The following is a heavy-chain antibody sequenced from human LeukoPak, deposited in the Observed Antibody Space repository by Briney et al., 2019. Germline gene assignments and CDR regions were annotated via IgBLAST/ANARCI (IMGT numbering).Heavy chain of an antibody. J-gene: IGHJ4*02. D-gene: IGHD1-26*01. V-gene: IGHV4-39*01. CDR1: GGSISSSSYY. Sequence: SETLSLTCTVPGGSISSSSYYWGWIRQPPGKGLEWIGSIYYSGSTYYNPSLKSRVTISVDTSKNQFSLKLSSVTAADTAVYYCARLGSYYPFNFDYWGQGTLVTVSS. CDR2: IYYSGST. CDR3: ARLGSYYPFNFDY.